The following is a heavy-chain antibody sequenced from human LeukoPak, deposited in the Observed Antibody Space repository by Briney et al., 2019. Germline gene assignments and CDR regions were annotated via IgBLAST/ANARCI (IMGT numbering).Heavy chain of an antibody. Sequence: PSETLSLTCAVYGASFSGYYWTWIRQPPGKGLEWIGEINHSGSTNYNPSLKSRVTISVDTSKNQFSLKLSSVTAADTAVYYCARGTTPYYYDSSGYYRYWGQGTLVTVSS. CDR3: ARGTTPYYYDSSGYYRY. D-gene: IGHD3-22*01. J-gene: IGHJ4*02. CDR1: GASFSGYY. CDR2: INHSGST. V-gene: IGHV4-34*01.